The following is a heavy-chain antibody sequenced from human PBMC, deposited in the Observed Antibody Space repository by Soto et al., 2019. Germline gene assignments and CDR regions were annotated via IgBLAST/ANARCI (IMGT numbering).Heavy chain of an antibody. Sequence: PSETLSLTCTVSGGSISNYYWNWIRQSPGKGLEWIGYIYSSGSTHYNPSLQNRVTISIDTSKNQVSLKVNSVTAADTAVYYCARDHPHSYGVYYFDEWGQGTPVTGSS. CDR1: GGSISNYY. D-gene: IGHD5-18*01. CDR3: ARDHPHSYGVYYFDE. J-gene: IGHJ4*02. CDR2: IYSSGST. V-gene: IGHV4-59*01.